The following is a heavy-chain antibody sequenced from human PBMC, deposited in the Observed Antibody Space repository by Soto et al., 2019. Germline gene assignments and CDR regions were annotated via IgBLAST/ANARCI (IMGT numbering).Heavy chain of an antibody. Sequence: QLQLQESGPGLVKPSDTLSLTCTVSGGSISRSSYYWGWIRQPPGKGLEWIGSIYYSGSTYYNPSLKSRGTISVDTSKNHISLKPSSVTAADTAVYYCARLHNGDYGLYYYYYYMDVWGKGTTVTVSS. D-gene: IGHD4-17*01. CDR2: IYYSGST. J-gene: IGHJ6*03. CDR1: GGSISRSSYY. CDR3: ARLHNGDYGLYYYYYYMDV. V-gene: IGHV4-39*02.